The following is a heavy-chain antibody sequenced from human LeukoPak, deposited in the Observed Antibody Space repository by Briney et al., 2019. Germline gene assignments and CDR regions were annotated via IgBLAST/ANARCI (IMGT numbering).Heavy chain of an antibody. D-gene: IGHD3-10*01. CDR2: IYYSGST. CDR1: GGSISSYY. Sequence: SETLSLTCTVSGGSISSYYWSWIRQPPGKGLEWIGYIYYSGSTNYNPSLKSRVPISVDTSKNQFSLKLSSVTAADTAVYYCARGSSMVRGDIDYWGQGTLVTVSS. J-gene: IGHJ4*02. V-gene: IGHV4-59*01. CDR3: ARGSSMVRGDIDY.